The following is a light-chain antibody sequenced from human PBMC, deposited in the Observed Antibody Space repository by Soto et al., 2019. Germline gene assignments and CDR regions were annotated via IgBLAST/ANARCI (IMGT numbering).Light chain of an antibody. CDR1: SSDVGYYDY. CDR2: EVT. CDR3: SSYAGSNNFV. V-gene: IGLV2-8*01. J-gene: IGLJ1*01. Sequence: HSALTQPPSASGFPGQSVTISCTGTSSDVGYYDYVSWYQQHPGKAPKLVIYEVTKRPSGVPDRVSASKSGNTASLTVSGLRAEDEADYYCSSYAGSNNFVFGSGTKVTVL.